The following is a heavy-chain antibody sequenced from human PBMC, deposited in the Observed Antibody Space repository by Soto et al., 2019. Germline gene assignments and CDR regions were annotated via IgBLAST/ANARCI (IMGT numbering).Heavy chain of an antibody. CDR2: IYTSGST. D-gene: IGHD6-13*01. J-gene: IGHJ4*02. V-gene: IGHV4-4*07. CDR3: ARESPTKIAAAGLDY. Sequence: KASETLSLTCTVSGGSISSYFWTWIRQPAGKGLEYIGRIYTSGSTNYNPSLKSRVTMSVDTSKNQFSPKLTSVTAADTAVYFCARESPTKIAAAGLDYWGQGTLVTVSS. CDR1: GGSISSYF.